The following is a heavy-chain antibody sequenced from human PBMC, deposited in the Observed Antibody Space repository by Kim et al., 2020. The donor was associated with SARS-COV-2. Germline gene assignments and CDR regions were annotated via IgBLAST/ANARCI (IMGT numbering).Heavy chain of an antibody. D-gene: IGHD6-19*01. CDR3: ARDLHSSGRKFSQFDY. V-gene: IGHV3-11*01. J-gene: IGHJ4*02. Sequence: GGSLRLSCAASGFTFSDYYMNWIRQAPGKGLEWVADISSSGSSIYYADSVKGRFTISRDNGKKSVYLQMNSLRAEDTAMYYCARDLHSSGRKFSQFDYWGQGTLATVSS. CDR2: ISSSGSSI. CDR1: GFTFSDYY.